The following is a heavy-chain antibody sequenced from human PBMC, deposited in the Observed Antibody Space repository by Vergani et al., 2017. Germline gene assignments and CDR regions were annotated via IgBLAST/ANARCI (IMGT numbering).Heavy chain of an antibody. Sequence: EVQLVQSGAEVRKPGESMKISCSGSGYTFSHHWIAWVRETPGKGLEWMGMINPRDSDTRFSPSFQGQVILSVAKSSDTAFLQWSSLRASDTATYYCARHHVXLVPPTAVNYFDSWGPGTVVIVS. CDR1: GYTFSHHW. D-gene: IGHD4-11*01. CDR3: ARHHVXLVPPTAVNYFDS. J-gene: IGHJ4*03. V-gene: IGHV5-51*01. CDR2: INPRDSDT.